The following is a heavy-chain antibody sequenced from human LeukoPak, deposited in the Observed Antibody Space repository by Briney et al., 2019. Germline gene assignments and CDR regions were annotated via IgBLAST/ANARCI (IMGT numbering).Heavy chain of an antibody. CDR1: GFTFSSYE. CDR2: ISSSSSYI. D-gene: IGHD3-10*01. J-gene: IGHJ4*02. Sequence: GGSLRLSCAASGFTFSSYEMNWVRQAPGKGLEWVSSISSSSSYIYYADSVKGRFTISRDNAKNSLYLQMNSLRAEDTALYYCAKDMDELLWFGELRGPFDYWGQGTLVTVSS. V-gene: IGHV3-21*04. CDR3: AKDMDELLWFGELRGPFDY.